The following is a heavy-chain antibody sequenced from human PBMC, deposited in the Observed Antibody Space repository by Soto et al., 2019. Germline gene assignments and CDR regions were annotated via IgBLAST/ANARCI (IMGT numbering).Heavy chain of an antibody. CDR3: ARVGIAAANTGWFDP. CDR2: IYPGDSDT. CDR1: GYSFTSNW. Sequence: GESLKISCXGSGYSFTSNWIGWVRQMPGKGLELMGIIYPGDSDTRYSPSFQGQITISADKSITTAYLQWSSLKASDTAMYYCARVGIAAANTGWFDPWGQGTLVTVSS. V-gene: IGHV5-51*01. J-gene: IGHJ5*02. D-gene: IGHD6-13*01.